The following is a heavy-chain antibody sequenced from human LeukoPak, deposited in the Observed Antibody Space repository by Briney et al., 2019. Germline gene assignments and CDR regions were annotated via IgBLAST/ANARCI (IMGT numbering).Heavy chain of an antibody. V-gene: IGHV5-51*01. Sequence: GESLKISCKGSGYSFTTYWIGWVRQMPGKGLEWMWIIYPGDSDTRYSPSFQGQVTISADKSISTAYLQWSSLKASDTAMYYCARGLRLGELSLSHFDYGGQGTRVTVSS. CDR3: ARGLRLGELSLSHFDY. CDR2: IYPGDSDT. J-gene: IGHJ4*02. D-gene: IGHD3-16*02. CDR1: GYSFTTYW.